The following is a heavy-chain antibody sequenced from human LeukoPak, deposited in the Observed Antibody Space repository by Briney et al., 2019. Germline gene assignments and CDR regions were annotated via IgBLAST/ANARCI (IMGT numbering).Heavy chain of an antibody. CDR2: ISSSSSTI. D-gene: IGHD4-23*01. CDR3: ASLSLRWSDY. Sequence: PGGSLRLSCAASGFTFSSYSMNWVRQAPGKGLEGVSYISSSSSTIYYADSVKGRFTISRGNAKNSLYLQMNSLRAEDTAVYYCASLSLRWSDYWGQGTLVTVSS. J-gene: IGHJ4*02. CDR1: GFTFSSYS. V-gene: IGHV3-48*01.